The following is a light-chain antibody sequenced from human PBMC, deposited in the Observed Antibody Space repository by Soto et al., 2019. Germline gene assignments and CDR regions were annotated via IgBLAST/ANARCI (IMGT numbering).Light chain of an antibody. CDR2: GAS. CDR3: QQYNQWLT. J-gene: IGKJ4*01. Sequence: EIVVTQSPVTLSVSPGETATLSCRASQNVFNNLAWYQVKPGKAPRLLIYGASTRATGIPVRFSGSGSGTDFTLTIHSLQSEDFAVYYCQQYNQWLTFGGGTKVEIK. V-gene: IGKV3-15*01. CDR1: QNVFNN.